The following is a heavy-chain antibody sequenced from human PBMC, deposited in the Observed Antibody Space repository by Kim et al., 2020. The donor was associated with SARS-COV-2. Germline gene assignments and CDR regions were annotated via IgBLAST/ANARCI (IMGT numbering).Heavy chain of an antibody. J-gene: IGHJ4*02. V-gene: IGHV3-48*03. D-gene: IGHD4-17*01. CDR3: ARDPFYGDPYFDY. Sequence: YADSGKGRFTISRDNAKNSLYLQMNSLRAEDTAVYYCARDPFYGDPYFDYWGQGTLVTVSS.